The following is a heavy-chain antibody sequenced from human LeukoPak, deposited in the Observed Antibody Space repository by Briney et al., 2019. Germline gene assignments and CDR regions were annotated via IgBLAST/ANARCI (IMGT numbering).Heavy chain of an antibody. CDR1: GFTFSSYG. CDR2: IWYDGSNK. V-gene: IGHV3-33*01. Sequence: GRSLRLSCAASGFTFSSYGMHWVRQAPGRGLEWVAVIWYDGSNKYYADSVKGRFTISRDNSKNTLYLQMNSLRAEDTAVYYCARGNDGGKHTSYYFDYWGQGTLVTVSS. CDR3: ARGNDGGKHTSYYFDY. J-gene: IGHJ4*02. D-gene: IGHD4-23*01.